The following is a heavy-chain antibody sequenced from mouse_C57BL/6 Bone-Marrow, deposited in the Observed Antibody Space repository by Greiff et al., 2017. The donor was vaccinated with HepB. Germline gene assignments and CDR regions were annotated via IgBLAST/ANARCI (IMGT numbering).Heavy chain of an antibody. CDR1: GYTFTSYW. CDR2: IDPSDSYT. V-gene: IGHV1-59*01. Sequence: QVQLQQSGAELVRPGTSVKLSCKASGYTFTSYWMHWVKQRPGQGLEWIGVIDPSDSYTNYNQKFKGKATLTVDTSSSTAYMQLSSLTSEDSAVYYCARWDTTVVAPYYFDYWGQGTTLTVSS. CDR3: ARWDTTVVAPYYFDY. D-gene: IGHD1-1*01. J-gene: IGHJ2*01.